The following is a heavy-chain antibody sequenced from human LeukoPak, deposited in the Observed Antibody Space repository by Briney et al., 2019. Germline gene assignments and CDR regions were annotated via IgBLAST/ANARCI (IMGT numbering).Heavy chain of an antibody. CDR1: GYTFPSYG. J-gene: IGHJ4*02. CDR3: ARGGYSGYDLDY. D-gene: IGHD5-12*01. Sequence: ASVKVSCKASGYTFPSYGISWVRQAPGQGLEWMGWISAYNGNTKYAQKLQGRVTMTTDTSTSIAYMELRSLRSDDTAVYYCARGGYSGYDLDYWGQGTLVTVSS. CDR2: ISAYNGNT. V-gene: IGHV1-18*01.